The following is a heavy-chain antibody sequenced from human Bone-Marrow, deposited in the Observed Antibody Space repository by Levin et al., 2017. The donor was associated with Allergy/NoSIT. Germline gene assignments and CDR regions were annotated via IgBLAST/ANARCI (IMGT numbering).Heavy chain of an antibody. J-gene: IGHJ4*02. CDR1: GFTFSSYA. CDR2: ISGSGGST. D-gene: IGHD3-3*01. CDR3: AKVYDFWSGYPIDY. V-gene: IGHV3-23*01. Sequence: PGGSLRLSCAASGFTFSSYAMSWVRQAPGKGLEWVSAISGSGGSTYYADSVKGRFTISRDNSKNTLYLQMNSLRAEDTAVYYCAKVYDFWSGYPIDYWGQGTLVTVSS.